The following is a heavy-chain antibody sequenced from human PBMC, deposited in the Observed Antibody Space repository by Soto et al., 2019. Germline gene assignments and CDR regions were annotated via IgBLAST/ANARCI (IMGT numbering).Heavy chain of an antibody. J-gene: IGHJ6*02. CDR3: ARQEAIYSSRPPYYYYGRDV. CDR2: IYPGDSDT. Sequence: PGESLKISCKGSGYSFTSYWIGWVRQMPGKGLEWMGIIYPGDSDTRYSPSFQGQVAISADKSISTAYLQWSSLKASDTAMYYWARQEAIYSSRPPYYYYGRDVGGQGPTATVPS. CDR1: GYSFTSYW. V-gene: IGHV5-51*01. D-gene: IGHD6-13*01.